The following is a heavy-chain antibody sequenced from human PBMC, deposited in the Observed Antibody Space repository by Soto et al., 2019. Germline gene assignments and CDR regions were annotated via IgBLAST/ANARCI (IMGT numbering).Heavy chain of an antibody. J-gene: IGHJ5*02. V-gene: IGHV1-69*13. D-gene: IGHD3-3*01. CDR2: IIPIFGTA. CDR3: ARVXGGCDDFWSCYWYWFDP. Sequence: SVKVSCKASGGTFSSYAISWVRQAPGQGLEWMGGIIPIFGTANYAQKFQGRVTITADESTSTAYMELSSLRSEDTAVYYCARVXGGCDDFWSCYWYWFDPWGQGTLVTVSS. CDR1: GGTFSSYA.